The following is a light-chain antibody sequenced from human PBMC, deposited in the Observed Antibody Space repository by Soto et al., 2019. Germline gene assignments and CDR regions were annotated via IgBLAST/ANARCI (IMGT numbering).Light chain of an antibody. CDR3: VKSLQTLTYT. CDR1: QSLLHTRGDKY. V-gene: IGKV2-28*01. CDR2: LGS. J-gene: IGKJ2*01. Sequence: IVMTQSPLSLTFTTGEPASSSCRSRQSLLHTRGDKYVDGYVQKPGQSPQLLIYLGSRRASWVPDRFSGSGSGTDFTLKSRRVEAEEVGMYYGVKSLQTLTYTLGQGTKLEIK.